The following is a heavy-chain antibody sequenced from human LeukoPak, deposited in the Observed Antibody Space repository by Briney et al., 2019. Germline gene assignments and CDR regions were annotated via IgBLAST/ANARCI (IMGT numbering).Heavy chain of an antibody. CDR2: ISGDGGST. Sequence: GGSLRLSCAASGFTFSSYVMNWVRQAPGKGLEWVSLISGDGGSTNYADSVKGRFTISRDNNKNSLYLQMNSLRNEDSASYYCAKERGSSSENYYYGMDVWGQGTTVTVSS. V-gene: IGHV3-43*02. J-gene: IGHJ6*02. D-gene: IGHD6-6*01. CDR1: GFTFSSYV. CDR3: AKERGSSSENYYYGMDV.